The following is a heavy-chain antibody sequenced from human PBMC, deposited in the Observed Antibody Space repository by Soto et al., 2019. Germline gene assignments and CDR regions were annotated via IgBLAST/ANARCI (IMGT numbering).Heavy chain of an antibody. CDR1: GFTFTSSA. V-gene: IGHV1-58*01. Sequence: SVKVSCKASGFTFTSSAVQWVRQARGQRLEWIGWIVVGSGNTDYAQKFQERVTITRDMSTSTAYMELSSLRSEDTAVYYCAAARDSSGYPIEDAFDIWGQGTMVTVSS. CDR3: AAARDSSGYPIEDAFDI. D-gene: IGHD3-22*01. J-gene: IGHJ3*02. CDR2: IVVGSGNT.